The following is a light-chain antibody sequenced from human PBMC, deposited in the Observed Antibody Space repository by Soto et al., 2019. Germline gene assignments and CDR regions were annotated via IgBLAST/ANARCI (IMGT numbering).Light chain of an antibody. CDR2: GNS. CDR3: QSYDSSLSVV. J-gene: IGLJ2*01. CDR1: SSNIGAGYD. Sequence: QLVLTQPPSVSGAPGQRVTISCTGSSSNIGAGYDVHWYQQLPGTAPKLLIYGNSNRPSGVPDRFSGSKSGTSASLAITGLQAEDAAHYYYQSYDSSLSVVFGGGTKVTVL. V-gene: IGLV1-40*01.